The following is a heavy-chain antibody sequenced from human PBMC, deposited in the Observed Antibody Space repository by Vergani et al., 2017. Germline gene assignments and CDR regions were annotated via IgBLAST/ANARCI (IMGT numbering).Heavy chain of an antibody. D-gene: IGHD3-10*01. CDR1: GESFSSFY. CDR2: INNDGHT. CDR3: AVRPRVNLVGGEIVTKRTFDY. V-gene: IGHV4-34*02. Sequence: QVQLQQWGAGVVKPSGTLSLTCAVFGESFSSFYWSWIRQPPGKGLEWIGEINNDGHTNYNPSLESRVTVSRDTAMNQFSLNLMSVTAAETAMYYCAVRPRVNLVGGEIVTKRTFDYWSQGSLVPGSS. J-gene: IGHJ4*02.